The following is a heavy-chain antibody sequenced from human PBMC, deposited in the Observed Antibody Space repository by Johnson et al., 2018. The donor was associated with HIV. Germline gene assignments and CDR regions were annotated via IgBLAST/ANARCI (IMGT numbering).Heavy chain of an antibody. CDR2: IYSGGGT. J-gene: IGHJ3*02. D-gene: IGHD4-17*01. Sequence: VQLVESGGGVVQPGRSLRLSCAASGFTFTTNYISWVRQAPGKGLEWVSAIYSGGGTYYTDSVKGRFTISRDNSKNSLYLQMNSLRAEDTAVYYCARDNGEDAFDIWGQGTMVTVSS. CDR1: GFTFTTNY. V-gene: IGHV3-66*01. CDR3: ARDNGEDAFDI.